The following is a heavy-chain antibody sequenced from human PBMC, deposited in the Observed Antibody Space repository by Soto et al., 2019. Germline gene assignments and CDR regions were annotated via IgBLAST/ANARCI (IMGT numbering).Heavy chain of an antibody. CDR3: VRSFFCSGGSCYSISSH. Sequence: EVQLVESGGGLVQPGGSLRLSCAPPGFTVSSNDMSWVRQAPGKGLEWVSVIYTGGGTYYADSVKGRFTISRDNSKNTLYLQMNSLRDEDTAVYYCVRSFFCSGGSCYSISSHWGQGTLVTVSS. V-gene: IGHV3-66*01. J-gene: IGHJ4*02. D-gene: IGHD2-15*01. CDR1: GFTVSSND. CDR2: IYTGGGT.